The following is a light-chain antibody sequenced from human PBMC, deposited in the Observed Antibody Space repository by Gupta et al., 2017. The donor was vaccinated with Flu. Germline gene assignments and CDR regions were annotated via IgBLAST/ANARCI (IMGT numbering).Light chain of an antibody. J-gene: IGLJ3*02. CDR1: TSDVGGYNY. V-gene: IGLV2-14*01. Sequence: QSALTQPASVSGSPGPSVTISCTGTTSDVGGYNYVSWYQQYPGKAPKLLIYEVTNRPSGVSPRFSGSKSGNTASLTISGLQTEDEADYYCASYTTGATWKFGGGTKVTAL. CDR3: ASYTTGATWK. CDR2: EVT.